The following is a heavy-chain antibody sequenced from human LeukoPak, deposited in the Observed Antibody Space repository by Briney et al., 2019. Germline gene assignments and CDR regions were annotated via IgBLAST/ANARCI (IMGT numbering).Heavy chain of an antibody. V-gene: IGHV1-18*01. Sequence: ASVKVSCKASGGTFSSYAISWVRQAPGQGLEWMGWISAYNGNTNYAQKLQGRVTMTTDTSTSTAYMELRSLRSDDTAVYYCARVIYGDYGGYFDYWGQGTLVTVSS. CDR1: GGTFSSYA. J-gene: IGHJ4*02. CDR3: ARVIYGDYGGYFDY. CDR2: ISAYNGNT. D-gene: IGHD4-17*01.